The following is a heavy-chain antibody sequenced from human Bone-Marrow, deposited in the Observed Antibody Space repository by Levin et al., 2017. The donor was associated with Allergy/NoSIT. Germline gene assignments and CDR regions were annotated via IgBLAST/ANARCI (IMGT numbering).Heavy chain of an antibody. J-gene: IGHJ4*02. Sequence: SVKVSCKASGGTFTRHTFTWVRQAPGQGLEWMGVIIPMFEAPNYAEKFQGRVTLTADKSTNTAYMELRSLRSDDTAIYYCAKYDCSGGSCYGGYFDYWGQGTLVTVSS. D-gene: IGHD2-15*01. V-gene: IGHV1-69*06. CDR3: AKYDCSGGSCYGGYFDY. CDR2: IIPMFEAP. CDR1: GGTFTRHT.